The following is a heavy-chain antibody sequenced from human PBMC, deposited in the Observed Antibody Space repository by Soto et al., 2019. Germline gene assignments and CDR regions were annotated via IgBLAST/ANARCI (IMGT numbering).Heavy chain of an antibody. J-gene: IGHJ6*02. CDR2: IYTSGST. CDR3: AREPSYSSSWGAYYYYGMDV. D-gene: IGHD6-13*01. Sequence: KPSETLSLTCTVSGGSISSYYWSWIRQPAGKGLEWIGRIYTSGSTNYNPSLKSRVTMSVDTSKNQFSLKLSSVTAADTAVYYCAREPSYSSSWGAYYYYGMDVWGQGTTVTVSS. CDR1: GGSISSYY. V-gene: IGHV4-4*07.